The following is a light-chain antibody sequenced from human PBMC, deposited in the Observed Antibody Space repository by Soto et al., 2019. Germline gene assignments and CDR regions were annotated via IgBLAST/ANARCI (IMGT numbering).Light chain of an antibody. CDR2: GAS. V-gene: IGKV3-20*01. J-gene: IGKJ1*01. CDR3: QQYGSSPWS. CDR1: QSVSSSY. Sequence: EIVLTQLPGSLFLSQGERATLSCRASQSVSSSYLAWYQQKPGQAPRLLIYGASSRATGIPDRFSGSGYGKDFTLTISRLEPEDFAVYYCQQYGSSPWSFGQGTKVDI.